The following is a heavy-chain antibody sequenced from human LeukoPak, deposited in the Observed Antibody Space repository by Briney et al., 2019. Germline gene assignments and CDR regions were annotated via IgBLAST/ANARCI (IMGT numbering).Heavy chain of an antibody. J-gene: IGHJ4*02. D-gene: IGHD3-3*01. Sequence: SETLSLTCTVSGGSINTPNYYWSWIRQPPGKGLEWIGEINHSGSTNYNPSLKSRVTISLDTSKSQFSLKVRYVTAADTAVYYCARGLNDSWTGENYWGQGTLVTVSS. CDR3: ARGLNDSWTGENY. CDR1: GGSINTPNYY. V-gene: IGHV4-39*07. CDR2: INHSGST.